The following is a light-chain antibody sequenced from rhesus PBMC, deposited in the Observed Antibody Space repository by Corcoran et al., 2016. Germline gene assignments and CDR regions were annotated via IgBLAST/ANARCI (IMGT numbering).Light chain of an antibody. Sequence: DNQMTQSPSSLSASAGDRITITCRASQGISSSLNWYQQKPGKSPKPLIYNVNRLESGVPTRFSGSGSGTEFTLTISSLQPEDFATYYCQQYNTLPRTFGQGTKVEIK. CDR1: QGISSS. J-gene: IGKJ1*01. CDR3: QQYNTLPRT. CDR2: NVN. V-gene: IGKV1-32*05.